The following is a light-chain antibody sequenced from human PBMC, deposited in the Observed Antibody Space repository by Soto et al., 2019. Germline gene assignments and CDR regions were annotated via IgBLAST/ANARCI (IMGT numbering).Light chain of an antibody. CDR1: QSIVTY. V-gene: IGKV1-39*01. CDR3: QQSYSTPPWT. CDR2: AAS. J-gene: IGKJ1*01. Sequence: DIQMTQSPSSLSASLFDRVTITFXASQSIVTYLNWYLQKPGKAPKLLIYAASNLRSGVPSRFSGSGSGTDFTLTISSLQPEDFATYFCQQSYSTPPWTFGQGTKVDIK.